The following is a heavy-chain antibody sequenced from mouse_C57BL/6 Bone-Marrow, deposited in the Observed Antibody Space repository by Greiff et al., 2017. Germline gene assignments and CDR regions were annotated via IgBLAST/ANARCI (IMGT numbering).Heavy chain of an antibody. CDR2: ISSGGDYI. Sequence: EVQLVESGEGLVKPGGSLKLSCAASGFTFSSYAMSWVRQTPEKRLEWVAYISSGGDYIYYADTVKGRFTISRDNARNTLYLQMSSLKSEDTAMYYCTRERGYDYDGGDYFDYWGQGTTLTVSS. D-gene: IGHD2-4*01. J-gene: IGHJ2*01. CDR3: TRERGYDYDGGDYFDY. CDR1: GFTFSSYA. V-gene: IGHV5-9-1*02.